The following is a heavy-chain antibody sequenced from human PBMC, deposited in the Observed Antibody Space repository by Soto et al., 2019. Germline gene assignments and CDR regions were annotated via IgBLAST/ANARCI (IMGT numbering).Heavy chain of an antibody. CDR3: ARDRIAARPGFDP. CDR1: GFTFSSYS. D-gene: IGHD6-6*01. CDR2: ISSSSSYI. Sequence: PGGSLRLSCAASGFTFSSYSMNWVRQAPGKGLEWVSSISSSSSYIYYADSVKGRFTISRDNAKNSLYLQMNSLRAEDTAVYYCARDRIAARPGFDPWGQGTLVTVSS. V-gene: IGHV3-21*01. J-gene: IGHJ5*02.